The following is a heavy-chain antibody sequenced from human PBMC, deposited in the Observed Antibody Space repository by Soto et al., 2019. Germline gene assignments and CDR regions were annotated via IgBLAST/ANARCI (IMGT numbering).Heavy chain of an antibody. D-gene: IGHD3-3*01. CDR3: ARELRFLEWLSNPSYGMDV. V-gene: IGHV3-30-3*01. CDR2: ISYDGSNK. J-gene: IGHJ6*02. CDR1: GFTFSSYA. Sequence: GGSLRLSCAASGFTFSSYAMHWVRQAPGKGLEWVTVISYDGSNKYYADSVKGRFTISRDNSKNTLYLQMNSLRAEDTAVYYCARELRFLEWLSNPSYGMDVWGQGTTVTVSS.